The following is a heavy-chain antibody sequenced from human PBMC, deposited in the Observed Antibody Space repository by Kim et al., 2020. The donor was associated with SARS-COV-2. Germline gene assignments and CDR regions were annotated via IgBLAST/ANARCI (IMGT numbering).Heavy chain of an antibody. V-gene: IGHV3-33*01. D-gene: IGHD6-6*01. Sequence: GGSLRLSCAASGFTFSSYGMHWVRQAPGKGLEWVAVIWYDGSNKYYADSVKGRFTISRDNSKNTLYLQMNSLRAEDTAVYYCARDPSIAARPNPIDYWGQGTLVTVSS. J-gene: IGHJ4*02. CDR3: ARDPSIAARPNPIDY. CDR1: GFTFSSYG. CDR2: IWYDGSNK.